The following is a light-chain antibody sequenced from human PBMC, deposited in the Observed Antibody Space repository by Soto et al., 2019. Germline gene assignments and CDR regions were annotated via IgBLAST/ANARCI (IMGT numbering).Light chain of an antibody. V-gene: IGLV2-11*01. J-gene: IGLJ1*01. Sequence: QSALTQPRSVSGSPGQSVTISCTGTSSDVGGFNHVSWYQQHPGKALKLMIYDVSERPSGVPDRFSGSKSGNTASLTISGLQATDEADYYCCSFAGTYVFGSGTKLTVL. CDR1: SSDVGGFNH. CDR3: CSFAGTYV. CDR2: DVS.